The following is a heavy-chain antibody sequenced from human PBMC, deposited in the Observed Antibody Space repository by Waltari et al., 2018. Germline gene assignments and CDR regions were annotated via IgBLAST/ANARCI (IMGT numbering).Heavy chain of an antibody. CDR1: GFTFSNAW. CDR2: IKSKTDGGTT. J-gene: IGHJ5*02. CDR3: TTERIQLWDNYWFDP. D-gene: IGHD5-18*01. Sequence: EVQLVESGGGLVKPGGSLRLSCAASGFTFSNAWMSWVRQAPGKGLEWVGRIKSKTDGGTTDYAAPVKGRFTISRDDSKNTLYLQMNSLKTEDTAVYYCTTERIQLWDNYWFDPWGQGTLVTVSS. V-gene: IGHV3-15*01.